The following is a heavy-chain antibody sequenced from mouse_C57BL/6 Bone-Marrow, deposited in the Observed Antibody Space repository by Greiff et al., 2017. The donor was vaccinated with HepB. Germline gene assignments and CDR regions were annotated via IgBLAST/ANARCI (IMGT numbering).Heavy chain of an antibody. CDR1: GFNIKDYY. V-gene: IGHV14-2*01. Sequence: DVKLVEPGAELVKPGASVKLSCTASGFNIKDYYMHWVKQRTEQGLEWIGRIDPEDGETKYAPKFQGKATITADTSSNPAYLQLSSLTSEDTAVYDCASDYYGSSYAMDYWGQGTTVTVSS. CDR3: ASDYYGSSYAMDY. J-gene: IGHJ4*01. D-gene: IGHD1-1*01. CDR2: IDPEDGET.